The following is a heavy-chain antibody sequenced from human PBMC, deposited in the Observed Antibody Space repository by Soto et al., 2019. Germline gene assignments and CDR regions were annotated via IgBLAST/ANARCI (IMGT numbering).Heavy chain of an antibody. CDR3: VRRHVSATGIDWFDP. V-gene: IGHV1-3*01. D-gene: IGHD6-13*01. J-gene: IGHJ5*02. CDR1: PYTFSSYG. CDR2: INAANGDT. Sequence: SGKVSCKASPYTFSSYGIHWVREAPGQRLEWMGWINAANGDTKYSPKFQGRVTITRDTSASTAYMELSSLRSEDTAVYYCVRRHVSATGIDWFDPWGQGTLVTVSS.